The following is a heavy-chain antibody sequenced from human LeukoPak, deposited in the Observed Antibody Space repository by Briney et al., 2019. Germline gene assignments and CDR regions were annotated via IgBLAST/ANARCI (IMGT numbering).Heavy chain of an antibody. Sequence: GGSLRLSCAASGFTFSSYAMSWVRQAPGKGLEWVANIKQDGSEKYYVGSVKGRFTISRDNTKNSLYLQMHSLRAEDTAVYYCVRGMDVWGQGTTLTVSS. CDR2: IKQDGSEK. J-gene: IGHJ6*02. CDR1: GFTFSSYA. D-gene: IGHD4-17*01. V-gene: IGHV3-7*03. CDR3: VRGMDV.